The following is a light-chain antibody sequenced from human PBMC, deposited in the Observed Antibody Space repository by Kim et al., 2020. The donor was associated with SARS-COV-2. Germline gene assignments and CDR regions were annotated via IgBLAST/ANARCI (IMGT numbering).Light chain of an antibody. CDR2: AAS. CDR3: QQSYSIPWT. V-gene: IGKV1-39*01. Sequence: DIQMTQSPSSLSASVGDRVTITCRASQSISSFLNWYQQKPGKAPKLLIYAASSLQSGVPSRFSGSGSGTDFTLTISSLQPEDFATYYGQQSYSIPWTFGQGTKVDIK. J-gene: IGKJ1*01. CDR1: QSISSF.